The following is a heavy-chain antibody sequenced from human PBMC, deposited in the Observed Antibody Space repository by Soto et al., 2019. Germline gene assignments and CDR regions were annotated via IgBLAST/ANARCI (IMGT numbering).Heavy chain of an antibody. Sequence: ASVKVSCKASGYTFTSYDINWVRQATGQGLEWMGWMNPNSGNTGYAQKFQGRVTMTRNTSISTAYMELSSLRSEDTAVYYCARGDPDYDFWSGYFYYYGTDVWGQGTTVNVSS. J-gene: IGHJ6*02. CDR1: GYTFTSYD. CDR3: ARGDPDYDFWSGYFYYYGTDV. V-gene: IGHV1-8*01. CDR2: MNPNSGNT. D-gene: IGHD3-3*01.